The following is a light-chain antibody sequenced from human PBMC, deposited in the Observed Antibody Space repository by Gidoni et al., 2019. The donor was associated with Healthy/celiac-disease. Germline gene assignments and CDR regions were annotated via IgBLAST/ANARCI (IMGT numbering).Light chain of an antibody. CDR3: QQRSNWSIT. CDR1: QSVSSY. V-gene: IGKV3-11*01. J-gene: IGKJ5*01. Sequence: EIVLTQSPATLSLSPGERATLSCRASQSVSSYLAWYQQKPGQAPRHLIYDASNRATGIPARFSGSGSGTDFTLPISSLEPEDFAVYYCQQRSNWSITFGQGTRLEIK. CDR2: DAS.